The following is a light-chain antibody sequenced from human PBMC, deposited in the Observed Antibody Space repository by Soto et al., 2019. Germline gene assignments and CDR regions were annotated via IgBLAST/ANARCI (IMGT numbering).Light chain of an antibody. CDR3: MSALLASRT. CDR1: QSLLYSNGYNY. V-gene: IGKV2-28*01. Sequence: EIVMTQSPLSLPVTPGEPASISCRSSQSLLYSNGYNYVDWYVQKPGQSPQLLIYLGSHRASGVPDRFSGSGSGTDFTLEISRVEAEDVGFYYCMSALLASRTFGQGTKVEIK. CDR2: LGS. J-gene: IGKJ1*01.